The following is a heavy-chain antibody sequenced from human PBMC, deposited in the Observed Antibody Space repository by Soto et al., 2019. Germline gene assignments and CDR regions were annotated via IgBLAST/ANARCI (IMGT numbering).Heavy chain of an antibody. D-gene: IGHD2-2*02. J-gene: IGHJ6*02. CDR2: ISSRSDI. Sequence: GGSLRLSCVGSGFTFSTYSINWARQAPGKGLEWVSSISSRSDIYYADSVKGRFTISRDNAKNSVSLQMNSLRAEDTAVYYCAREYTAWPLAYGLDVWGQGTTVTVSS. CDR3: AREYTAWPLAYGLDV. V-gene: IGHV3-21*01. CDR1: GFTFSTYS.